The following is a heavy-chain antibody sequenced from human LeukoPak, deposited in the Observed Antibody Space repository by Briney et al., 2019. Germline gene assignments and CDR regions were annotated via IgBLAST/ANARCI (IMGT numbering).Heavy chain of an antibody. J-gene: IGHJ4*02. V-gene: IGHV4-4*07. CDR1: GGSISYYY. CDR3: ARGFTARDARFDY. CDR2: IYSSGSS. D-gene: IGHD5-18*01. Sequence: KPSETLSLTCTVSGGSISYYYWSWIRQPAGKGLEWLGRIYSSGSSDYSPSLNSRFTMSVDTSKNQFSLRLGSVTAADTAVYYCARGFTARDARFDYWGQGTLVTVSS.